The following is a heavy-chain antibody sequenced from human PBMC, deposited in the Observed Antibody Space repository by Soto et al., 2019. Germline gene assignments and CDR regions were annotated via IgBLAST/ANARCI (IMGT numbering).Heavy chain of an antibody. CDR1: GFSLSTSGVG. CDR2: IHWDDDK. J-gene: IGHJ5*02. V-gene: IGHV2-5*02. CDR3: AHRREARFDP. Sequence: PTLVNPTQTLTLTCTFSGFSLSTSGVGVGWIRQPPGKAPEWLALIHWDDDKRYSASLKSRLTITKDTSKNQVVLTITNMDPVDTATYYCAHRREARFDPWGRGTLVTVSS.